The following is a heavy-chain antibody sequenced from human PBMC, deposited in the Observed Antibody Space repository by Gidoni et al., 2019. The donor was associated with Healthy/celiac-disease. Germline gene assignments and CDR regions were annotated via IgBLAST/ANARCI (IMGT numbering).Heavy chain of an antibody. CDR3: ARSTGTVVTAAGV. CDR2: IYYSGST. Sequence: QVQLQESGPGLVKPSETLSLTCTVSGGSISSYYWSWIRPPPGKGLEWIGYIYYSGSTNYNPSLKSRVTISVDTSKNQFSLKLSSVTAADTAVYYCARSTGTVVTAAGVWGQGTLVTVSS. D-gene: IGHD2-15*01. J-gene: IGHJ4*02. CDR1: GGSISSYY. V-gene: IGHV4-59*01.